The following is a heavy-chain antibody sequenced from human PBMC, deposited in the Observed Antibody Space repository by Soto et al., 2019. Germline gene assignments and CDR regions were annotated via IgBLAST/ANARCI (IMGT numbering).Heavy chain of an antibody. CDR2: ISAFNGNT. Sequence: ASVKVSCKASGYSFTNYGVTWVRQAPGQGLEWMGWISAFNGNTHYAQNLQGRVTMTTDVSTSTAYMELRSLRSDDTAVYYCARDRGVAPPVAGNTHYYYYMDVWGKGTTVTVSS. CDR1: GYSFTNYG. CDR3: ARDRGVAPPVAGNTHYYYYMDV. D-gene: IGHD6-19*01. J-gene: IGHJ6*03. V-gene: IGHV1-18*01.